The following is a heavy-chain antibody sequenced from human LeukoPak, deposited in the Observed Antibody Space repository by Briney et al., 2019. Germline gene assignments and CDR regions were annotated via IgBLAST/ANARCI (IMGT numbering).Heavy chain of an antibody. CDR1: GFTFSGYG. Sequence: GGSLRLSWAASGFTFSGYGMHWVRQAPGKGLEWVAVISYDGSHKYYADCVKGRFTISRDSSKNTLYLQMNSLRAEDTAVYYCAKDSCGGDCYSFDYWGQGTLVTVSS. CDR3: AKDSCGGDCYSFDY. D-gene: IGHD2-21*02. J-gene: IGHJ4*02. V-gene: IGHV3-30*18. CDR2: ISYDGSHK.